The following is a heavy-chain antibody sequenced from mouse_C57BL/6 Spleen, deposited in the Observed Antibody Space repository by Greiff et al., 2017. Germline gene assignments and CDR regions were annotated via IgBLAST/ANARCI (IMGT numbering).Heavy chain of an antibody. J-gene: IGHJ2*01. V-gene: IGHV3-6*01. Sequence: EVKLQESGPGLVKPSQSLSLTCSVTGYSITSGYYWNWIRQFPGNKLEWMGYISYDGSNNYNPSLKNRISITRDTSKNQFFLKLNSVTTEDTATYYCARDFDYGSRSNYWGQGTTLTVSS. CDR1: GYSITSGYY. CDR3: ARDFDYGSRSNY. D-gene: IGHD1-1*01. CDR2: ISYDGSN.